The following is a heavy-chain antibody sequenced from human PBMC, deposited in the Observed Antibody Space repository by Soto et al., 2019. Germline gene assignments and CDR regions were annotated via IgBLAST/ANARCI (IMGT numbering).Heavy chain of an antibody. D-gene: IGHD3-16*01. CDR3: AKGLRGGAMPGPGY. CDR2: ISGSGGST. CDR1: GFTFSSYA. Sequence: EVQLLESGGGLVQPGGSLRLSCAASGFTFSSYAMSWVRQAPGKGLEWVSAISGSGGSTYYADSVKGRFTISRDNYKNTLYLQMNSLRAQDTAVYYSAKGLRGGAMPGPGYGGQGTLVTVSA. J-gene: IGHJ4*02. V-gene: IGHV3-23*01.